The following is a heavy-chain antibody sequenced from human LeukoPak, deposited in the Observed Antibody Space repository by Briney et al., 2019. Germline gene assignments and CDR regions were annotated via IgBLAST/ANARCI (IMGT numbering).Heavy chain of an antibody. CDR2: IYYNGNT. V-gene: IGHV4-39*01. D-gene: IGHD6-19*01. CDR1: GASISSSTYY. J-gene: IGHJ6*03. Sequence: SETLSLTCTVSGASISSSTYYWGYFRQPPGKGLEWIGSIYYNGNTYYNPSLKSRATISADTSKNQFSLKLTSVTAADTAVYYCARGARVAGYQYYYMDVWGKGTTVTVSS. CDR3: ARGARVAGYQYYYMDV.